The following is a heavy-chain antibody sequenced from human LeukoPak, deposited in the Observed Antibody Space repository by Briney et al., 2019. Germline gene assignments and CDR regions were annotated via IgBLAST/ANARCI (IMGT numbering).Heavy chain of an antibody. D-gene: IGHD3-22*01. CDR3: ARGARYYDSSGYGWFDP. Sequence: GGSLRLSCAASGFTFSSYSMNWVRQAPGKGLEWVSSISSSSSYIYYADSVKGRFTISRDNAKNSLYLQMNSLRAEDTAVYYCARGARYYDSSGYGWFDPWSQGTLVTVSS. CDR1: GFTFSSYS. CDR2: ISSSSSYI. J-gene: IGHJ5*02. V-gene: IGHV3-21*01.